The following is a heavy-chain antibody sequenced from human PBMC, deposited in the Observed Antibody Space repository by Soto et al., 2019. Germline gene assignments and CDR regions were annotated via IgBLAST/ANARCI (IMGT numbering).Heavy chain of an antibody. Sequence: SETLSLTCTVSGNSISDYYWSWIRQPPGKGLEWIGNIYYSGSISYNPSLESRVTISVDTSNNQFSLELSSVTAADTAVYFCARIRGRTSFGVDYYGMDVWGQGTMVTVSS. CDR1: GNSISDYY. CDR2: IYYSGSI. CDR3: ARIRGRTSFGVDYYGMDV. D-gene: IGHD3-3*01. V-gene: IGHV4-59*01. J-gene: IGHJ6*02.